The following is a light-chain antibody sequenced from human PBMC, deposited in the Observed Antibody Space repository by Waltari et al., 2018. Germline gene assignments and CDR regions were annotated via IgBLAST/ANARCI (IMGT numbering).Light chain of an antibody. J-gene: IGKJ5*01. CDR3: QQYNDWPDT. V-gene: IGKV3-15*01. CDR2: GTS. Sequence: EIVMTQSPGTLSVSPGERATLSCRASQSINRNLAWYQQKSGQDARLLIYGTSTRATVIPARFSGSGSGTEFTLTISSLQSEDFAVYYCQQYNDWPDTFGQGTRLEIK. CDR1: QSINRN.